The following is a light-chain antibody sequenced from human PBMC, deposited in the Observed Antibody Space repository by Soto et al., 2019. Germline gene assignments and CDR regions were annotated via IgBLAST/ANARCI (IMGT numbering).Light chain of an antibody. V-gene: IGLV2-8*01. CDR2: EVS. J-gene: IGLJ2*01. CDR1: SSDVGGYNY. Sequence: QSVLTQPPSASGSPGQSVTISCTGTSSDVGGYNYVSWYQQHPGKAHKLMIYEVSKRPSGVPDRFSGSKSGNTASLTVSGLQAEDEADYYCSSYAGSNNVVFGGGTKLTVL. CDR3: SSYAGSNNVV.